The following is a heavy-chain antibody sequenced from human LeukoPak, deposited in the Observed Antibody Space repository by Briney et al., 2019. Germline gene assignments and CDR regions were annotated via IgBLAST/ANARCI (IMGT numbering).Heavy chain of an antibody. CDR1: GYSFTAYY. CDR2: IIPIFGTA. Sequence: ASVKVSCKASGYSFTAYYMHLVRQAPGQGLEWMGGIIPIFGTANYAQKFQGRVTITTDESTSTAYMELSSLRSEDTAVYYCARGRVTIFGVVIPIYYMDVWGKGTTVTVSS. V-gene: IGHV1-69*05. J-gene: IGHJ6*03. D-gene: IGHD3-3*01. CDR3: ARGRVTIFGVVIPIYYMDV.